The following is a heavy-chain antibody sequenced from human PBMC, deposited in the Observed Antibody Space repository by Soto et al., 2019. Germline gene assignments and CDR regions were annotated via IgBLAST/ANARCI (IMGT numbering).Heavy chain of an antibody. Sequence: ASVKVSCKTSGYTFTGHYIHWVRQAPGQSPEWVGEIGPKNGDTRYAQKFQGKVTMTKDTSITTVYMELTNLSPDDTAVYYCGRGRSGAIAVFYCGQGTLVTVSS. CDR2: IGPKNGDT. V-gene: IGHV1-2*02. CDR3: GRGRSGAIAVFY. J-gene: IGHJ4*02. D-gene: IGHD1-26*01. CDR1: GYTFTGHY.